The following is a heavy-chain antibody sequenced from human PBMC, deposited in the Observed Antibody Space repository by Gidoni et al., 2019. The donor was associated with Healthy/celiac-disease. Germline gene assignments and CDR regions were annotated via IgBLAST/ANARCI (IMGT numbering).Heavy chain of an antibody. CDR3: TTAPPYYYDSSGEGYDY. CDR2: IKSKTDGGTT. V-gene: IGHV3-15*01. CDR1: GFTFSNAW. J-gene: IGHJ4*02. D-gene: IGHD3-22*01. Sequence: EVQLVESGGGLVKPGGSLRLSCAASGFTFSNAWMSGVRQAPGKGLEWVGRIKSKTDGGTTDYDAPVKGRFTISRDDSKNTLYLQMNSLKTEDTAVYYCTTAPPYYYDSSGEGYDYWGQGTLVTVSS.